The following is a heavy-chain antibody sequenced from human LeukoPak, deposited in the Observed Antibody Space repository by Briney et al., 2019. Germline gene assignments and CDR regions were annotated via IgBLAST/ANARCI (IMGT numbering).Heavy chain of an antibody. CDR2: ISSSSSYI. D-gene: IGHD6-19*01. CDR1: GFTFSSYS. V-gene: IGHV3-21*01. CDR3: ARDLRRDSSGWYS. J-gene: IGHJ6*02. Sequence: GGSLRLSCAASGFTFSSYSMNWVRQAPGKGLEWVSSISSSSSYIYYADSVKGRFTISRDNAKNSLYLQMNGLRAEDTAVYYCARDLRRDSSGWYSWGQGTTVTVSS.